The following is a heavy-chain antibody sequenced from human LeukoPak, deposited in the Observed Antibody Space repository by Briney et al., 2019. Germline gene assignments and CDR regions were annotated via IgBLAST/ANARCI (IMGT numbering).Heavy chain of an antibody. Sequence: SETLSLTCAVYGESFSGYYWNWIRQPPGKGLEWIGEINHSGSTTNHNPSLKSRVTISVDTSKNQLSLKLSSVTAADTAVYYCARDPRGYQRFGPVSDAFDIWGQGTMVTVSS. J-gene: IGHJ3*02. V-gene: IGHV4-34*01. CDR3: ARDPRGYQRFGPVSDAFDI. CDR1: GESFSGYY. D-gene: IGHD6-13*01. CDR2: INHSGSTT.